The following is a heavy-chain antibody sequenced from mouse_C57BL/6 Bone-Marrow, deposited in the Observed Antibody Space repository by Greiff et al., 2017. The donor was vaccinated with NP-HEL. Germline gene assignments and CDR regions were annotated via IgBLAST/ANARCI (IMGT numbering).Heavy chain of an antibody. CDR3: ARPYSSSSFAY. J-gene: IGHJ3*01. CDR1: GYTFTSYW. D-gene: IGHD1-1*01. CDR2: IDPSDSYT. V-gene: IGHV1-69*01. Sequence: VQLQQPGAELVMPGASVKLSCKASGYTFTSYWMHWVKQRPGQGLEWIGEIDPSDSYTNYNQKFKGKSTLTVDKSSSTAYMQLSSLTSEDSAVYYCARPYSSSSFAYWGQGTLVTVSA.